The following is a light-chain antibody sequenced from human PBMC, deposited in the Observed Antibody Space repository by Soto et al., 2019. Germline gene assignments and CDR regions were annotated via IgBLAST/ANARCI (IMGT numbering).Light chain of an antibody. CDR3: QQYGSSLT. CDR2: GAS. V-gene: IGKV3-20*01. Sequence: ERVMTQSPATFPVAPASRYGLSCMGSQTVSIDLAWYQQKPGQAPRLLIYGASSRATGIPDRFSGSGSGTDFTLTISRLEPEDFAVYYCQQYGSSLTFGGGTRWIS. CDR1: QTVSID. J-gene: IGKJ4*01.